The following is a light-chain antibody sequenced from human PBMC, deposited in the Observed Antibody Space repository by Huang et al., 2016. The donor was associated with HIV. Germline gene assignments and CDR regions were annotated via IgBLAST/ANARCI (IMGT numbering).Light chain of an antibody. J-gene: IGKJ1*01. Sequence: EIVLTQSPATLSLSPGERATLSCRARQSVSRYLAWYQQKPGQAPRLLIYDASNRATGIPARFSGSGSGTDFTLTISSLEPEDFAVYYCQQRTNWPTWTFGQGTKVEIK. CDR3: QQRTNWPTWT. V-gene: IGKV3-11*01. CDR1: QSVSRY. CDR2: DAS.